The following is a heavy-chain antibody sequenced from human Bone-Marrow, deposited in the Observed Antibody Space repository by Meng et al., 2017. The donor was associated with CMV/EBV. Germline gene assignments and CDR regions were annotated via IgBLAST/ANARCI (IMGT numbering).Heavy chain of an antibody. CDR1: GFTFSSYE. CDR3: AREGVSSSIDY. CDR2: ISSSGNTI. Sequence: GESLKISCAASGFTFSSYEMNWVRQAPGMGLEWVSYISSSGNTIYYADSVKGRFTISRDNAKNSLYLQMNSLRAEDTAVYYCAREGVSSSIDYWGQGTLVTVSS. D-gene: IGHD6-6*01. V-gene: IGHV3-48*03. J-gene: IGHJ4*02.